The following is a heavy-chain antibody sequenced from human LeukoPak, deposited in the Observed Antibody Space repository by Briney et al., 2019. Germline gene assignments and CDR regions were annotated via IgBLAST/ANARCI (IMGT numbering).Heavy chain of an antibody. CDR3: ARDVPHNWFDT. CDR2: INSDGGGA. V-gene: IGHV3-74*01. J-gene: IGHJ5*02. CDR1: GITFGNNW. Sequence: GGSLRLSCAASGITFGNNWMHWVRQGPGKGLVWISRINSDGGGAIYADSVKGRFTVSRDNAKNTLYLQMNSLRAEDTAVYYCARDVPHNWFDTWGQGALVTVSS.